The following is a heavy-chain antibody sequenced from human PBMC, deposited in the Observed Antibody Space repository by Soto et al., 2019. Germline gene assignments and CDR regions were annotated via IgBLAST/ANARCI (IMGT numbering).Heavy chain of an antibody. D-gene: IGHD2-15*01. Sequence: EVQLLESGGGLVQPGGSLRLSCAASGFTFSSYAMSWVRQAPGKGLEWVSAISGSVGSTYYADFVKGRFTISRDNSKNTLYLQMNSLRAEDTAVYYCAKAYCSGGSCHHYYYYGMDVWGQGTTVTVSS. V-gene: IGHV3-23*01. CDR3: AKAYCSGGSCHHYYYYGMDV. J-gene: IGHJ6*02. CDR2: ISGSVGST. CDR1: GFTFSSYA.